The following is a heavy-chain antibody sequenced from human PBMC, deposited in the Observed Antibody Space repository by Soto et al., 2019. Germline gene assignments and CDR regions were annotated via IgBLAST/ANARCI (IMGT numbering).Heavy chain of an antibody. J-gene: IGHJ5*02. V-gene: IGHV4-4*02. D-gene: IGHD3-9*01. CDR3: ARDGRDNYDILTGPPYNWFDP. Sequence: PSGTVCQTGAVSDSAISSSNWWIWDRQPPGKGLEWIGQIYHSGSTKYNPSLKSRVTMSVDKSKNQFSLNLNSVTAADTAVYYCARDGRDNYDILTGPPYNWFDPWGQGTLVTVSS. CDR2: IYHSGST. CDR1: DSAISSSNW.